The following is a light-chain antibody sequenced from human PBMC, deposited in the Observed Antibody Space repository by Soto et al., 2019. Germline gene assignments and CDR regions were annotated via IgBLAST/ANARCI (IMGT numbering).Light chain of an antibody. CDR3: SSYTSTGTPLI. V-gene: IGLV2-14*01. J-gene: IGLJ2*01. CDR2: EVT. CDR1: SSDIGAYDY. Sequence: QSALTQPASVSGSPGQSITISCSGSSSDIGAYDYVSWYQQHPGKAPKLLIYEVTSRPSGVSHRFSGSKSGNTASLSISGLQLEDDADYYCSSYTSTGTPLIFGGGTKVTVL.